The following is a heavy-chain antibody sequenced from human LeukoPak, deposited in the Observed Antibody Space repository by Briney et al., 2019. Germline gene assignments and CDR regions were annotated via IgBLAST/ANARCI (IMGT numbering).Heavy chain of an antibody. J-gene: IGHJ4*02. CDR3: AKPRTTGLGWAQFDY. CDR2: FDGNGPNT. CDR1: GFTFSSFA. V-gene: IGHV3-23*01. Sequence: QTGGSLRLTCAASGFTFSSFAMTWVRQAPGKGLEWVSGFDGNGPNTYYADSVKGRRTISRDNSRNTLYLEMNSLRPEDTAIYYCAKPRTTGLGWAQFDYWGQGSLVTGSS. D-gene: IGHD2-8*02.